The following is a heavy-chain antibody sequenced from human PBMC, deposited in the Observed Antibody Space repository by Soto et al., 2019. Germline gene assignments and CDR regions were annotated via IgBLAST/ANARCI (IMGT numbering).Heavy chain of an antibody. Sequence: SETLSLTCTVSGGSISSYYWSWIRQPPGKGLEWIGYIYYSGSTNYNPSLKSRVTISVDTSKNQFSLKLSSVTAADTAVYYCARSSLVGYYGMDVWGQGTTVTVSS. J-gene: IGHJ6*02. D-gene: IGHD2-8*02. V-gene: IGHV4-59*08. CDR3: ARSSLVGYYGMDV. CDR2: IYYSGST. CDR1: GGSISSYY.